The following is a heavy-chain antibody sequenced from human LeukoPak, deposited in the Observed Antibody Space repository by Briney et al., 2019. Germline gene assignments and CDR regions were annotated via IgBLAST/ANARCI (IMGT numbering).Heavy chain of an antibody. D-gene: IGHD1-26*01. V-gene: IGHV4-39*01. J-gene: IGHJ4*02. CDR3: AGQSSGSYWEHYFDY. CDR1: GGSISSNSFS. Sequence: PSETPSLTCTVSGGSISSNSFSWGWICQPPGKGLEWVGGTQYRRAIYHNPSLKGRASISMDTSTNQFSLNVIAVTAADTAVYYCAGQSSGSYWEHYFDYWGQGTLVTVSS. CDR2: TQYRRAI.